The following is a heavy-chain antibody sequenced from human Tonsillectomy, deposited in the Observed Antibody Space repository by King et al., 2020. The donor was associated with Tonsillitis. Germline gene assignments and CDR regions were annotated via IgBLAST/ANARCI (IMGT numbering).Heavy chain of an antibody. CDR1: GYSMTTGYY. Sequence: QLQESGPGLVKPSETLSLTCDVSGYSMTTGYYWGWIRQPPGKGLEWFASIYHNGGPLYNPSLKSRVTMSADASKNRFSLMLSSVTAADTAVYYCAREYSGSYFDHWGQGTLVTVSS. V-gene: IGHV4-38-2*02. D-gene: IGHD1-26*01. CDR3: AREYSGSYFDH. CDR2: IYHNGGP. J-gene: IGHJ4*02.